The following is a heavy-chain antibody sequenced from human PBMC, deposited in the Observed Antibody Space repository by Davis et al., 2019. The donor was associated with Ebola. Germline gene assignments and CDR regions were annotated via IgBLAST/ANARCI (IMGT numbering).Heavy chain of an antibody. CDR3: ARDPLAVAGRGGFDY. J-gene: IGHJ4*02. D-gene: IGHD6-19*01. CDR2: IYYSGST. Sequence: SETLSLTCTVSGGSISSYYWSWIRQPPGKGLEWIGYIYYSGSTNYNPSLKSRVTISVDTSKNQFSLQLNSVTPEDTAVYYCARDPLAVAGRGGFDYWGQGTLVTVSS. CDR1: GGSISSYY. V-gene: IGHV4-59*12.